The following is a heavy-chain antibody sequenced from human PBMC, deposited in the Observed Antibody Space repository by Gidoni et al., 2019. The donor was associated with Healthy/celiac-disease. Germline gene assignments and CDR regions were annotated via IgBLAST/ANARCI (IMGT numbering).Heavy chain of an antibody. V-gene: IGHV1-2*02. Sequence: QVQLVQSGAEVKKPGASVKVSCKASGYTFTGYYMHWVRQAPGQGLEWMGWINPNSGGTNYAQKFQGRVTMTRDTSISTAYMELSRLRSDDTAVYYCAREDVGYSYGYDYYYGMDVWGQGTTVTVSS. D-gene: IGHD5-18*01. CDR1: GYTFTGYY. CDR2: INPNSGGT. J-gene: IGHJ6*02. CDR3: AREDVGYSYGYDYYYGMDV.